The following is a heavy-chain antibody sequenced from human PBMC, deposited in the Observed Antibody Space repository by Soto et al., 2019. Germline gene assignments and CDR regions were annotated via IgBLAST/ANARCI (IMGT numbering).Heavy chain of an antibody. CDR2: ISDRGGST. D-gene: IGHD6-13*01. CDR3: ANLFESSTWA. J-gene: IGHJ1*01. Sequence: EVQLLESGGGLIHPGGSLRLSCVASGFTFSSYAMTWVRQAPGKGLEWLSSISDRGGSTYYADSVRGRFTISRDNSWNTRFLQMNSLRAEDTAVYYCANLFESSTWAWGRGTLVTVSS. CDR1: GFTFSSYA. V-gene: IGHV3-23*01.